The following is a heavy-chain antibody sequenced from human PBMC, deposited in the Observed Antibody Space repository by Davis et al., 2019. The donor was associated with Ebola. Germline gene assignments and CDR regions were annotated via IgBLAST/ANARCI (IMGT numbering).Heavy chain of an antibody. Sequence: GESLKISCKGSGYSFTSYWIGWVRQMPGKGLEWMGIIYPGDSDTRYSPSFQGQVTISADKSISTAYLQWSSLKASDTAMYYCARRGYCSSTSCYTDYYYYMDVWGKGTTVTVSS. CDR3: ARRGYCSSTSCYTDYYYYMDV. V-gene: IGHV5-51*01. CDR1: GYSFTSYW. CDR2: IYPGDSDT. D-gene: IGHD2-2*02. J-gene: IGHJ6*03.